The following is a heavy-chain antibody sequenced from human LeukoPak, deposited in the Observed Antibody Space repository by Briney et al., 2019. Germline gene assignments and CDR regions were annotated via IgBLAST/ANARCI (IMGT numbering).Heavy chain of an antibody. CDR2: ISYDGSNK. Sequence: QSGRSLRLSCAASGFIFSSYGMHWVRQAPGKGLEWVAVISYDGSNKYYADSVKGRFTISRDNSKNTLYLQMNSLRAEDTAVYYCAKVDDSSGYLLYYYYYGMDVWGQGTTVTVSS. V-gene: IGHV3-30*18. CDR3: AKVDDSSGYLLYYYYYGMDV. D-gene: IGHD3-22*01. CDR1: GFIFSSYG. J-gene: IGHJ6*02.